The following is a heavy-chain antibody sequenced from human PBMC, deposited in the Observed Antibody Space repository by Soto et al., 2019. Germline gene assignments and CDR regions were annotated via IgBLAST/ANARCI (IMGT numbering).Heavy chain of an antibody. CDR3: AREGALKPFSS. V-gene: IGHV3-11*06. Sequence: PGGSLRLSCTASGFTFSDYYMNWVRQAPGKGLEWVSHISGTSVYIHYADSVKGRFTISRDNSKNSVYLQMDSLRVEDTAVYYCAREGALKPFSSWGQGALVTVS. CDR1: GFTFSDYY. J-gene: IGHJ5*02. CDR2: ISGTSVYI.